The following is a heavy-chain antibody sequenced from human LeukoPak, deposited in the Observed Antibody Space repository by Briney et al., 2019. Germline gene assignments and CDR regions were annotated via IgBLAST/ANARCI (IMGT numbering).Heavy chain of an antibody. J-gene: IGHJ4*02. CDR3: ARDEYSSSWTFDY. V-gene: IGHV3-21*01. Sequence: GGSLRLSCAASGFTFSSYSMNWVRQAPGKGLEWVSSISSSSSYIYYADSVKGRFTISRDNAKNSLYLQMNSLRAEDTAVYYCARDEYSSSWTFDYWGQGTLVTVSP. CDR1: GFTFSSYS. CDR2: ISSSSSYI. D-gene: IGHD6-13*01.